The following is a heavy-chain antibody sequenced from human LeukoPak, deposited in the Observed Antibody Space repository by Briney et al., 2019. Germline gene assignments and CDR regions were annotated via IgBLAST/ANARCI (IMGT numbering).Heavy chain of an antibody. CDR1: GFTFSSYA. J-gene: IGHJ4*02. Sequence: PGGSLRLSCAVSGFTFSSYAMHWVRQAPRQGLEYLSSITNNGGSTYYAKSVKGRFTISRDNSKNTLYLQMDSLTAEDMAMYYCARGDGWLLPNYFDYWGQGTPVTVSS. V-gene: IGHV3-64*01. CDR2: ITNNGGST. D-gene: IGHD3-22*01. CDR3: ARGDGWLLPNYFDY.